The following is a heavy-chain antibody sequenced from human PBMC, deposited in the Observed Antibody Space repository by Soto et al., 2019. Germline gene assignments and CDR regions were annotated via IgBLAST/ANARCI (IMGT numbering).Heavy chain of an antibody. Sequence: SETLSLTCSVSGDSISSHYLSWIRQPPGKGLDWVGYFYHSGSTSYNPSLNSRVTLSVDTSKNQFSLKLSSVTAADTALYFCARGYLRSAFDIWGQGIMVTVSS. V-gene: IGHV4-59*11. D-gene: IGHD3-16*01. CDR2: FYHSGST. J-gene: IGHJ3*02. CDR1: GDSISSHY. CDR3: ARGYLRSAFDI.